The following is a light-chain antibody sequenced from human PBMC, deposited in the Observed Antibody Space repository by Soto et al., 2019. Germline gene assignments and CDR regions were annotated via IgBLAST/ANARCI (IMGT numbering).Light chain of an antibody. CDR1: QGISSW. J-gene: IGKJ5*01. V-gene: IGKV1D-16*01. CDR2: AAS. Sequence: DIQMTQSPSSLSASVGDRVTITCRASQGISSWLAWYQQKPEKAPKSLIYAASRLQSGVPSRFSGSGFARDLTLTISSLQPDDFATYYCQQYYSYPFSFGQGTQLEIK. CDR3: QQYYSYPFS.